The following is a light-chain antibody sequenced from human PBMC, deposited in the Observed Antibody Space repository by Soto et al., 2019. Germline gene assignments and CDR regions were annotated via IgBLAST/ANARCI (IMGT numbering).Light chain of an antibody. CDR2: STS. V-gene: IGLV7-43*01. J-gene: IGLJ1*01. Sequence: QTVVTQEPSLTVSPGGTVTLTCASSTGAVTSGYYPNWFQQKPGQPPKPLIYSTSNRHSWTPARFSGSLLGGKAALTLSGVQPEDEAEYYCLLDYGGYVFGTGTKVTVL. CDR1: TGAVTSGYY. CDR3: LLDYGGYV.